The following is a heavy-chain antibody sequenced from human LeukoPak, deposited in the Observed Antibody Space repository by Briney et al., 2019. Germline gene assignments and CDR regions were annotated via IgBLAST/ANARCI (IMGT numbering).Heavy chain of an antibody. D-gene: IGHD3-22*01. CDR3: AKDPWGGYYDSSGYYDY. V-gene: IGHV3-53*01. Sequence: GGSLRLACVASGFTVSSNYMSWVRQAPGKGLEWVSVIYSGGSTYYADSVKGRFTISRDNSKNTLYLQMNSLRAEDTAVYYCAKDPWGGYYDSSGYYDYWGQGTLVTVSS. CDR1: GFTVSSNY. J-gene: IGHJ4*02. CDR2: IYSGGST.